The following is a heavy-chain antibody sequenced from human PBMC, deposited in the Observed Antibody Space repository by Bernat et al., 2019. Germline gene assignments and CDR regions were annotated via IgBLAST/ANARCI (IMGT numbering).Heavy chain of an antibody. CDR1: GFTFSSYW. V-gene: IGHV3-74*01. Sequence: EVQLVESGGGLVQPGGSLRLSCAASGFTFSSYWMHWVRQAPGKGLVWVSRINSDGSSTSYADSVKGRFTISRDNAKNTLYLQMNSLRAEDTAVYYCTVDTAMVVKYYYYYMDVWGKGTTVTVS. J-gene: IGHJ6*03. CDR3: TVDTAMVVKYYYYYMDV. D-gene: IGHD5-18*01. CDR2: INSDGSST.